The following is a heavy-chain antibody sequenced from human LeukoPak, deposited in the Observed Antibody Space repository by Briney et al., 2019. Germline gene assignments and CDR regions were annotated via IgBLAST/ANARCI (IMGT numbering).Heavy chain of an antibody. J-gene: IGHJ5*02. D-gene: IGHD6-25*01. CDR2: IYHSGST. V-gene: IGHV4-4*02. CDR1: GDSISSSNW. Sequence: SGTLSLTCAVSGDSISSSNWWTWVRQPPGKGMEWIGEIYHSGSTNYNPSLKSRVTMSLDKSKNQFSLKLTSVTAADTAVYYCAREAAGQWFDPWGQGTLVTVSS. CDR3: AREAAGQWFDP.